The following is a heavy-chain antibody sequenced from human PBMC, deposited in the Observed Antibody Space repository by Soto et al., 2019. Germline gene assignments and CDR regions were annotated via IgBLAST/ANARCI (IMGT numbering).Heavy chain of an antibody. CDR2: ISDYGRI. D-gene: IGHD1-1*01. Sequence: EVQLVESGGGLVQSGGSLRLSCAASGFTFRNYWMHWVRQAPGKGLVWVSRISDYGRINYADSVEGRFTISRDDAKGELYLQMNSLRREDTAVYYCARGGLEPFDYSGQGALVPVSS. CDR1: GFTFRNYW. CDR3: ARGGLEPFDY. V-gene: IGHV3-74*01. J-gene: IGHJ4*02.